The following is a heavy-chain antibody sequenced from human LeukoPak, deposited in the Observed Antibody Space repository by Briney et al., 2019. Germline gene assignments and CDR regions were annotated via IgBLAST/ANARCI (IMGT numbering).Heavy chain of an antibody. Sequence: GGSLRLSCAASGFTFSSYAMSWVRQAPGKGLEWVSAISGSGGSTYYADPVKGRFTISRDNSKNTLYLQMNSLRAEDTAVYYCAKDRQRFAAAGTTFDYWGQGTLVTVSS. CDR1: GFTFSSYA. CDR3: AKDRQRFAAAGTTFDY. CDR2: ISGSGGST. J-gene: IGHJ4*02. V-gene: IGHV3-23*01. D-gene: IGHD6-13*01.